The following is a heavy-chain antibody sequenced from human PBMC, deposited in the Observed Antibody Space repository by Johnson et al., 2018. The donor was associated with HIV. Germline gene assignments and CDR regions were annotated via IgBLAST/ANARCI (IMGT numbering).Heavy chain of an antibody. CDR2: IWYDGSNK. Sequence: QVQLVESGGGVVQPGRSLRLSCAASGFTFSSYGMHWVRQAPGKGLEWVAVIWYDGSNKYYAESVKGRFTVSRDNSKNTLYMQMNSLRAEDTAVYYCAKDAHGYNYDDAFDSWGQGTMVTVSS. J-gene: IGHJ3*02. CDR3: AKDAHGYNYDDAFDS. D-gene: IGHD5-24*01. V-gene: IGHV3-33*06. CDR1: GFTFSSYG.